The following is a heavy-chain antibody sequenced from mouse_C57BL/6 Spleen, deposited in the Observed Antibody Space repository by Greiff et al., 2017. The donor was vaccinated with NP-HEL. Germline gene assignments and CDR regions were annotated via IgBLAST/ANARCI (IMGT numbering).Heavy chain of an antibody. Sequence: VQLQQSGAELVKPGASVKLSCTASGFNIKDYYMHWVKQRTEQGLEWIGRIDPEDGGTKYAPKFQGKATITADTSSNTAYLQLSSLTSEDTAVDYCARGYGYEAWFAYWGQGTLVTVSA. J-gene: IGHJ3*01. D-gene: IGHD2-2*01. CDR2: IDPEDGGT. CDR1: GFNIKDYY. CDR3: ARGYGYEAWFAY. V-gene: IGHV14-2*01.